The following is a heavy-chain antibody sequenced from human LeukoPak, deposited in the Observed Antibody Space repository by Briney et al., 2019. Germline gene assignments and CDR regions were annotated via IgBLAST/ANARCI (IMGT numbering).Heavy chain of an antibody. J-gene: IGHJ4*02. D-gene: IGHD4-17*01. CDR2: INPNSGGT. CDR3: ARDQATVTTPWVDS. Sequence: GASVKVSCKASGYTFTNYYIHWVRQAPGQGLEWMGWINPNSGGTNSAQKFQGRVTMTRDTSISTAYMELSRLRSDDTAVYYCARDQATVTTPWVDSWGQGSLVTVSS. CDR1: GYTFTNYY. V-gene: IGHV1-2*02.